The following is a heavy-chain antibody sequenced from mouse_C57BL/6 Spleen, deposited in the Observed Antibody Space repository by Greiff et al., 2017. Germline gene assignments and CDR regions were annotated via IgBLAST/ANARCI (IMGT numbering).Heavy chain of an antibody. Sequence: LQQPGAELVRPGTSVKLSCKASGYTFTSYWMHWVKQRPGQGLEWIGVIDPSDSYTNYNQKFKGKATLTVDTSSSTAYMQLSSLTSEDSAVYYCARDHGYFDVWGTGTTVTVSS. J-gene: IGHJ1*03. V-gene: IGHV1-59*01. CDR3: ARDHGYFDV. CDR1: GYTFTSYW. CDR2: IDPSDSYT.